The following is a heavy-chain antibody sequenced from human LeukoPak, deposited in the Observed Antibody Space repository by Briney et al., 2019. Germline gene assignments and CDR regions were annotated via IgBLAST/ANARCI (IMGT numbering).Heavy chain of an antibody. CDR1: GFTFSSCS. Sequence: PGGSLRLSCAASGFTFSSCSMNWVRQAPGKGLEWVSSISSSSSYIYYADSLKGRFTISRDNAKNSLYLQMNSLRAEDTAVYYCARDNSGSYYPWCPDYWGQGTLVTVSS. CDR2: ISSSSSYI. V-gene: IGHV3-21*01. CDR3: ARDNSGSYYPWCPDY. J-gene: IGHJ4*02. D-gene: IGHD1-26*01.